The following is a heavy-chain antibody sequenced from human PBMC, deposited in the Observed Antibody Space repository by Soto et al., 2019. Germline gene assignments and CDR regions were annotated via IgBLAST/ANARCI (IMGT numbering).Heavy chain of an antibody. CDR3: ARWSSSWSLFDY. J-gene: IGHJ4*02. D-gene: IGHD6-13*01. V-gene: IGHV4-59*01. CDR2: IYYSGST. CDR1: GGSISSYY. Sequence: PSETLSLTCTVSGGSISSYYWSWIRQPPGKGLEWIGYIYYSGSTNYNPSLKSRVTISVDTSKNQFSLKLSSVTAADTAVYYCARWSSSWSLFDYSGQGTLVTVSS.